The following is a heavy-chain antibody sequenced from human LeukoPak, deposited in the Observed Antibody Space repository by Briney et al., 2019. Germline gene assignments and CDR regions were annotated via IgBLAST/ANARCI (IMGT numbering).Heavy chain of an antibody. D-gene: IGHD3-3*01. CDR1: GASISSYY. Sequence: SETLSLTCSVSGASISSYYWSWIRQPPGKGLEWIGYIYYSGSTNYNPSLKSRVTISVDTSKNQFSLKLSSVTAADTAVYYCARQNYDSAIDYWGQGTLVTVSS. CDR3: ARQNYDSAIDY. J-gene: IGHJ4*02. V-gene: IGHV4-59*01. CDR2: IYYSGST.